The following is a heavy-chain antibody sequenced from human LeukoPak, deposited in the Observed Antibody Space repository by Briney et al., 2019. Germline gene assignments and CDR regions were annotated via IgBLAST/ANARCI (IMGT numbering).Heavy chain of an antibody. V-gene: IGHV4-39*02. CDR3: ARVDYSTSSVDY. CDR1: GGSISSSSYY. J-gene: IGHJ4*02. CDR2: IYYSGST. D-gene: IGHD6-6*01. Sequence: PSETLSLTCTVSGGSISSSSYYWGWIRQPPGKGLEWIGSIYYSGSTYYDPSLKSRVTISVDTSKNQFSLRLSSVTAADTAVYYCARVDYSTSSVDYWGQGTLVTVSS.